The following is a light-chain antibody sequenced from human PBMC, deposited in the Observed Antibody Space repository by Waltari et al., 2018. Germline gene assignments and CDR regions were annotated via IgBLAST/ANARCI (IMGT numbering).Light chain of an antibody. V-gene: IGKV3-20*01. J-gene: IGKJ2*01. CDR3: QEYGNSPPYN. CDR2: VAS. CDR1: QTVYANY. Sequence: VVSQSPGTLSLSPGERATLSCTTSQTVYANYLAWYQHKPGHPPRLLLYVASRRATGIPERFSGSGSGTHFTLTISRVDPEDFAVYYCQEYGNSPPYNFGPGTRLEI.